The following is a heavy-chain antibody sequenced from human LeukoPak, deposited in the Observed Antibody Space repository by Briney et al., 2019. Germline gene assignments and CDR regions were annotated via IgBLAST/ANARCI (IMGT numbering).Heavy chain of an antibody. J-gene: IGHJ4*02. Sequence: GGSLRLSCAASGFTFSSYAMSWVRQAPGKGLEWVSAISGSGGSTYYADSVKGRFTISRDNSKDTLYLQMNSLRAEDTAVYYCAKAEDYYYDSSGYYYLDYWGQGTLVTVSS. CDR3: AKAEDYYYDSSGYYYLDY. V-gene: IGHV3-23*01. D-gene: IGHD3-22*01. CDR1: GFTFSSYA. CDR2: ISGSGGST.